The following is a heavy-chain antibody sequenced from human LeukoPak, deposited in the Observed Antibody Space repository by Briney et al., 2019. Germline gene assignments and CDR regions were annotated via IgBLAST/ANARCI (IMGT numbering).Heavy chain of an antibody. V-gene: IGHV3-21*01. CDR3: ARDFIPGYDFWSGYYDYYYYMDV. CDR2: ISSSSSYI. Sequence: PGGSLRLSCAASGFTVTYYYMSWVRQAPGKGLEWVSSISSSSSYIYYADSVKGRFTISRDNAKNSLYLQMNSLRAEDTAVYYCARDFIPGYDFWSGYYDYYYYMDVWGKGTTVTVSS. D-gene: IGHD3-3*01. J-gene: IGHJ6*03. CDR1: GFTVTYYY.